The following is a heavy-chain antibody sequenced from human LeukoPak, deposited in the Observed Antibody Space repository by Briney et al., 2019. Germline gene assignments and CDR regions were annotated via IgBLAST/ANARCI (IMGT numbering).Heavy chain of an antibody. CDR1: GFTFSNYG. Sequence: GGSLRLSCAASGFTFSNYGMSWVRQAPGKGLEWVSVISGSGGSTYYADSVKGRFTISRDNSKNTLYLQMNSLRAEDTAVYYCAKSGYCSGGSCKTKSYYYYYYMDVWGKGTTVTISS. D-gene: IGHD2-15*01. CDR2: ISGSGGST. J-gene: IGHJ6*03. V-gene: IGHV3-23*01. CDR3: AKSGYCSGGSCKTKSYYYYYYMDV.